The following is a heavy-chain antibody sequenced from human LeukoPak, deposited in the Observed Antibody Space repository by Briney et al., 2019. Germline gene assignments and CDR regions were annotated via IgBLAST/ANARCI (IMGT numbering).Heavy chain of an antibody. Sequence: ASVKVSCKASGYTFISYYMHWVRQAPGQGLEWMGIINPSGGTTSYAQELQGRVTMTRDTSTSTVYMELTSLRSEDTAVYYCARDLFRAAGSYYYGMDVWGQGTPVTASS. V-gene: IGHV1-46*04. CDR1: GYTFISYY. D-gene: IGHD2-21*01. CDR3: ARDLFRAAGSYYYGMDV. CDR2: INPSGGTT. J-gene: IGHJ6*02.